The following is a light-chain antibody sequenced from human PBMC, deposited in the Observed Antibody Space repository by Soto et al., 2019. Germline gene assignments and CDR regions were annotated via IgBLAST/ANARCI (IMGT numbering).Light chain of an antibody. Sequence: EIVLTQSPGTLSLSPGERATLSCRASQSGSYTYLAWYQQKPGQAPRLLIYGASTRATGIPDRFSGSGSGTDFTLTISRLEPEAFAVYFCQQDGNSLTFGGGTKVEIK. CDR1: QSGSYTY. CDR3: QQDGNSLT. CDR2: GAS. J-gene: IGKJ4*01. V-gene: IGKV3-20*01.